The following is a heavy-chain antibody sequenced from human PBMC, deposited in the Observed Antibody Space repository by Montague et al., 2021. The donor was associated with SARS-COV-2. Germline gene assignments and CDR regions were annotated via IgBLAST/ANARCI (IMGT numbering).Heavy chain of an antibody. CDR2: MYYSGNT. D-gene: IGHD1-26*01. Sequence: SETLSLTCTVSISSSRYYWDWIRQRPAKGLEWIGSMYYSGNTYYNPSLKSRVTISVDTSKNQFSLKLSSVTAAATAVYYCARGRWEHVQGVIGYYYGIDVWGQGTLVTVSS. J-gene: IGHJ6*02. V-gene: IGHV4-39*07. CDR1: ISSSRYY. CDR3: ARGRWEHVQGVIGYYYGIDV.